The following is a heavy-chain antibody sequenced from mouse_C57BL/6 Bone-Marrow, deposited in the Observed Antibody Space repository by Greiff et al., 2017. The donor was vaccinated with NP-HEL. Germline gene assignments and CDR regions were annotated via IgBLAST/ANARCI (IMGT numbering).Heavy chain of an antibody. J-gene: IGHJ4*01. V-gene: IGHV5-17*01. CDR1: GFTFSDYG. D-gene: IGHD1-1*02. CDR3: ARTMWDGAVDY. Sequence: EVKVEESGGGLVKPGGSLKLSCAASGFTFSDYGMHWVRQAPETGLEWVAYISSGSSTIYYADTVKGRFTISRDNAKNTLFLQMTSLRSEDTAMYYCARTMWDGAVDYWGQGTSVTVSS. CDR2: ISSGSSTI.